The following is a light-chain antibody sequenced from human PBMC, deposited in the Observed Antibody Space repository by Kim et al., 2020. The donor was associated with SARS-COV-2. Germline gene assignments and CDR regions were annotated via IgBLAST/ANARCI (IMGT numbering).Light chain of an antibody. CDR1: ESVDSSK. Sequence: LAEPATCSSRASESVDSSKLAWYQQKPGQAPRLLSFGASSRATGIPDRFSGSGSGTDFTLTISRLEPEDFAVYYCQQFGGSPPITFGQGTRLEIK. CDR3: QQFGGSPPIT. V-gene: IGKV3-20*01. J-gene: IGKJ5*01. CDR2: GAS.